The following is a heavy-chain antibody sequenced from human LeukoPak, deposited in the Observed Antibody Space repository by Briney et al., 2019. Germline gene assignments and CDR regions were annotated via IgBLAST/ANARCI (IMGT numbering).Heavy chain of an antibody. Sequence: GGSLRLSCAASGFTFSSYNMNWVRQAPGKGLEWLSYISSASSTIYYADSVKGRLTISRDNAKNSLYLHMNSLRGEDTAVYYCARGDWGSNFDYWGQGTLVTVSS. D-gene: IGHD7-27*01. V-gene: IGHV3-48*01. CDR1: GFTFSSYN. CDR2: ISSASSTI. CDR3: ARGDWGSNFDY. J-gene: IGHJ4*02.